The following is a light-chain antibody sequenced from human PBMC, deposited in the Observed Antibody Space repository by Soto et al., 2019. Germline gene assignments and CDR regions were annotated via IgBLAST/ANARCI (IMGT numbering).Light chain of an antibody. V-gene: IGKV1-5*01. CDR1: QSISIW. CDR2: DAS. Sequence: DIQMTQSPSTRSASGGYRVTTTCRASQSISIWLAWYQQKPGKAPKVLIYDASSLESGVPSRFSGSGSGTEFTLTISSLQPDDFATYYCQQYNTYSRTFGQGTKVDIK. CDR3: QQYNTYSRT. J-gene: IGKJ1*01.